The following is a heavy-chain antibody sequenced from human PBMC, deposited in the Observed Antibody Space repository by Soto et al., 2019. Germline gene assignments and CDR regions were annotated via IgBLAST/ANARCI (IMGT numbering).Heavy chain of an antibody. J-gene: IGHJ3*02. D-gene: IGHD3-22*01. Sequence: ASVKVSCQASEYTFTAYYIHWVRQAPGQGLQWMGWMNANSGGTNYAQNFQGRVTLTRDTSISTAYMELSSLRSDDTAIYYCARARLPAYYDTSHSYVSDIWGQGTMVTVSS. CDR1: EYTFTAYY. CDR2: MNANSGGT. V-gene: IGHV1-2*02. CDR3: ARARLPAYYDTSHSYVSDI.